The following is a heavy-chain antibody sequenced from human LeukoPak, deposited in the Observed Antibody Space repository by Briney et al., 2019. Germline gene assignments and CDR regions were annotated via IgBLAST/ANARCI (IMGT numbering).Heavy chain of an antibody. V-gene: IGHV3-66*01. CDR2: IYSGGST. CDR1: GFTVSSNY. D-gene: IGHD3-22*01. J-gene: IGHJ4*02. Sequence: GGSLRLSCAASGFTVSSNYMSWVRQAPGKGLEWVSVIYSGGSTYYADSVKGRFTISRANSKNTLYLQMNSLRAEDTAVYYCARAPYYYDSSGYEFDYWGAGNP. CDR3: ARAPYYYDSSGYEFDY.